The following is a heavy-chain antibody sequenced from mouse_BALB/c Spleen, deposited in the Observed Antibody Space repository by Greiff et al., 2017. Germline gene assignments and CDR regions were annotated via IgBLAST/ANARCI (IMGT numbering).Heavy chain of an antibody. CDR3: ARGNDSIDY. CDR1: GFTFSSYA. V-gene: IGHV5-9-3*01. CDR2: ISSGGSYT. D-gene: IGHD2-4*01. J-gene: IGHJ3*01. Sequence: EVKLVESGGGLVKPGGSLKLSCAASGFTFSSYAMSWVRQTPEKRLEWVATISSGGSYTYYPDSVKGRFTISRDNAKNTLYLQMSSLRSEDTAMYYCARGNDSIDYWGKGTLVTVSA.